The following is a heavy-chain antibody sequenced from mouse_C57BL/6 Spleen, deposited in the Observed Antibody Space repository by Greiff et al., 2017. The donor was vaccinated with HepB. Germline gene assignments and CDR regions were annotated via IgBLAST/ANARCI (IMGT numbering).Heavy chain of an antibody. J-gene: IGHJ4*01. CDR3: TREDSNYFYAMDY. V-gene: IGHV5-9-1*02. Sequence: EVQGVESGEGLVKPGGSLKLSCAASGFTFSSYAMSWVRQTPEKRLEWVAYISSGGDYIYYADTVKGRFTISRDNARNTLYLQMSSLKSEDTAMYYCTREDSNYFYAMDYWGQGTSVTVSS. D-gene: IGHD2-5*01. CDR2: ISSGGDYI. CDR1: GFTFSSYA.